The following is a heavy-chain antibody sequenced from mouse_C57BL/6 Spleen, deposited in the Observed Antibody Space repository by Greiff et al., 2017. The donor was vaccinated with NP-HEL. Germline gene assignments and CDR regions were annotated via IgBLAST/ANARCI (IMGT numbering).Heavy chain of an antibody. J-gene: IGHJ3*01. CDR1: GYSITSGYY. CDR2: ISYDGSN. CDR3: ARGLAWFAY. Sequence: DVQLVESGPGLVKPSQSLSLTCSVTGYSITSGYYWNWIRQFPGNKLEWMGYISYDGSNNYNPSLKNRISITRDTSKNQFFLKLNSVTTEDTATYYCARGLAWFAYWGQGTLVTVSA. V-gene: IGHV3-6*01.